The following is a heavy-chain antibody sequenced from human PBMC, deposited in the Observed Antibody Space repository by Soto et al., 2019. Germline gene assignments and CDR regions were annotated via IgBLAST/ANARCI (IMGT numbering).Heavy chain of an antibody. V-gene: IGHV2-70*04. J-gene: IGHJ4*02. D-gene: IGHD3-22*01. Sequence: SGPTLVNPTQTLTLTYTFSGFSLSTSGMRVSWIRQPPGKALEWLARIDWDDDKFYSTSLKTRLTISKDTSKNQVVLTMTNMDPVDTATYYCALTYYDSSGYILAFDYWGQGTLVTVSS. CDR3: ALTYYDSSGYILAFDY. CDR2: IDWDDDK. CDR1: GFSLSTSGMR.